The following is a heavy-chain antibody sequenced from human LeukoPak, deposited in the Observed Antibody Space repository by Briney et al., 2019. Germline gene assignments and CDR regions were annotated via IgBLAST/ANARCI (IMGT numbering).Heavy chain of an antibody. D-gene: IGHD6-6*01. CDR1: GFTFSSYA. Sequence: GGSLRLSCAASGFTFSSYAMSWVRQAPGKGLEWVSAISGSGGSAYYADSVKGRFTISRDNSKNTLYLQMNSLRAEDTAVYYCAKGSSSSSRRAGYYYYYMDVWGKGTTVTVSS. V-gene: IGHV3-23*01. CDR2: ISGSGGSA. J-gene: IGHJ6*03. CDR3: AKGSSSSSRRAGYYYYYMDV.